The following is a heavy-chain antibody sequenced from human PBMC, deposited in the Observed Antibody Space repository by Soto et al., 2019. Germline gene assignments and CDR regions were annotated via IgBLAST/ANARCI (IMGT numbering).Heavy chain of an antibody. D-gene: IGHD2-2*01. CDR1: GFTFSSYG. Sequence: PGGSLRLSCAASGFTFSSYGMHWVRQAPGKGLEWVAVISYDGSNKYYADSVKGRFTISRDNSKNTLYLQMNSLRAEDTAVYYCAKDVEVVPVVRPPNNWFDPWGQGA. CDR2: ISYDGSNK. V-gene: IGHV3-30*18. J-gene: IGHJ5*02. CDR3: AKDVEVVPVVRPPNNWFDP.